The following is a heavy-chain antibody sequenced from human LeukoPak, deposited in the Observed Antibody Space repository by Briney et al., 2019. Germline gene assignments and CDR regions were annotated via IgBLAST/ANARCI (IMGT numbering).Heavy chain of an antibody. CDR3: ARDLGGPGPIDY. V-gene: IGHV1-18*01. D-gene: IGHD3-16*01. CDR1: GYTFTSYG. J-gene: IGHJ4*02. CDR2: ISAYNGNT. Sequence: ASVKLSCKASGYTFTSYGISWVRQAPGQGLEWMGWISAYNGNTNYAQKLQGRVTMTTDTSTNTPYMELRSLRSDDTAVYYCARDLGGPGPIDYWGQGTLVTVSS.